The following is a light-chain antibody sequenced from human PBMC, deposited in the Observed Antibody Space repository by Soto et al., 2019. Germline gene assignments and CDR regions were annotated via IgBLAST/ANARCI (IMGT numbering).Light chain of an antibody. J-gene: IGKJ1*01. CDR3: QQRYSTPWT. CDR1: QSISSY. CDR2: AAS. Sequence: DIQMTQSPSSMSASVGDRVTITCRASQSISSYLNWYQQKPGKAPKLLIYAASSLQSWVPSRFSGSGSGTDFALTISFLQPEDFATYYCQQRYSTPWTCGQGTKVDIK. V-gene: IGKV1-39*01.